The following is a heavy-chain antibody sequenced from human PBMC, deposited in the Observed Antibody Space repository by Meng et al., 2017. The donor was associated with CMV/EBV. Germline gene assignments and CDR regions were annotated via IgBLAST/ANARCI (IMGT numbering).Heavy chain of an antibody. V-gene: IGHV4-34*01. CDR3: ARGAYDFWSGKDDY. D-gene: IGHD3-3*01. CDR1: GGSFSGYY. J-gene: IGHJ4*02. CDR2: INHSGST. Sequence: SQTLSLTCAVYGGSFSGYYWSWIRQPPGKGLEWIGDINHSGSTNYNPSLKSRVTISVDTSKNQFSLKLSSVTAADTAVYYCARGAYDFWSGKDDYWGQGTLVTVSS.